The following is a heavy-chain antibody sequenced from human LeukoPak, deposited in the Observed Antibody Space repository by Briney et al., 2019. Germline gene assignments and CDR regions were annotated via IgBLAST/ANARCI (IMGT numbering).Heavy chain of an antibody. CDR1: GVSISSFY. CDR2: IYYSGNT. CDR3: ARGYSGSYGRFDY. Sequence: PSETLSLTCTVSGVSISSFYWSWLRQPPGKGLEWIGYIYYSGNTNYNPSLKNRVTISVDTSKNQFSLKLSSVTAADTAVYYCARGYSGSYGRFDYWGQGTLATVSS. J-gene: IGHJ4*02. V-gene: IGHV4-59*01. D-gene: IGHD1-26*01.